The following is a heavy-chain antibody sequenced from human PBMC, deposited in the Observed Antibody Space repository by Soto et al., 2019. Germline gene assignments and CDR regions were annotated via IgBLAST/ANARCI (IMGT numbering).Heavy chain of an antibody. CDR3: VRDREKIGGYPHYYFDS. CDR1: GFTFSDYA. J-gene: IGHJ4*02. Sequence: QVQLTESGGGVVRPGGSLRLSCVGSGFTFSDYAFHWVRQSPGKGLEWVAFISFAGNSQYYTTSVKGRFTISRDNSKNIVYVQMTSLRSEDSGLYYCVRDREKIGGYPHYYFDSWGQGTLVTVSS. V-gene: IGHV3-30*04. CDR2: ISFAGNSQ. D-gene: IGHD1-26*01.